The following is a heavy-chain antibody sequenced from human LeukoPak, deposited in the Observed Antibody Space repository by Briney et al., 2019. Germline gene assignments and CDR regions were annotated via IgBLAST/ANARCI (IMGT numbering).Heavy chain of an antibody. CDR2: IKSDGSIS. V-gene: IGHV3-74*01. Sequence: PGGSLRLSCAASGFIFSSSWMHWVRQVPGKGLVWVSRIKSDGSISYHADSVKGRITISRDNSKNTLYLQMNSLRAEDTAVYYCARSMVRGVTNYYYYGMDVWGQGTTVTVSS. CDR3: ARSMVRGVTNYYYYGMDV. CDR1: GFIFSSSW. J-gene: IGHJ6*02. D-gene: IGHD3-10*01.